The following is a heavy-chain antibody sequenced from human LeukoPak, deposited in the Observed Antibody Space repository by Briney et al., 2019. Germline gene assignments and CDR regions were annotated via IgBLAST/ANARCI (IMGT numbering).Heavy chain of an antibody. CDR2: ISGNSENP. CDR3: AKDRLTYDTAMAWF. V-gene: IGHV3-23*01. Sequence: GGSLRLSCAASGFTSSSFAMSWVRQAPGKGLEWVSAISGNSENPYFADSVKGRFTISRDNSKNALYLQVTSLRVEDTAVYYCAKDRLTYDTAMAWFWGQGTLVTVSS. J-gene: IGHJ4*02. D-gene: IGHD5-18*01. CDR1: GFTSSSFA.